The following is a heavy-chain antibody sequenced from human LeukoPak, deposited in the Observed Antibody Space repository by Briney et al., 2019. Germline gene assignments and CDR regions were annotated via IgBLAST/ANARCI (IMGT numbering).Heavy chain of an antibody. D-gene: IGHD5-18*01. CDR3: AKDGGYSYGAFDY. Sequence: PGGSLRPSCTASKFTFSNYGMQWVRQAPGKGLEWVAVVSSDGGTKYYADSVKGRFTISRDNSKNTLYLQMNSLRAEDTAVYYCAKDGGYSYGAFDYWGRGTLVTVSS. V-gene: IGHV3-30*18. J-gene: IGHJ4*02. CDR1: KFTFSNYG. CDR2: VSSDGGTK.